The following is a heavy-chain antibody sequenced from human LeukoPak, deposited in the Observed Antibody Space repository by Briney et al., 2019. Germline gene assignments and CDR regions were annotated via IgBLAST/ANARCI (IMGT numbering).Heavy chain of an antibody. CDR1: GFTFSSYW. J-gene: IGHJ4*02. CDR3: AKNLGGYYFDY. V-gene: IGHV3-23*01. Sequence: GGSLRLSCAASGFTFSSYWVHWVRHTPGKGLEWVSAISGSGGSTYCADSVKGRFTISRDNSKNTLYLQMNSLRAEDTAVYYCAKNLGGYYFDYWGQGTLVTASS. D-gene: IGHD3-16*01. CDR2: ISGSGGST.